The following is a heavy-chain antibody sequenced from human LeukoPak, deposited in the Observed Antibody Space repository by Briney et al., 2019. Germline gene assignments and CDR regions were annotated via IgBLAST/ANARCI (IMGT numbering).Heavy chain of an antibody. CDR1: GFTFSSYW. V-gene: IGHV3-7*01. CDR2: IKQDGSEK. CDR3: ARVLLGPFGVVITYYFDY. J-gene: IGHJ4*02. Sequence: GGSLRLSCAASGFTFSSYWMSWVRQAPGKGLEWVANIKQDGSEKYYVDSVKGRFTISRDNAKNSLYLQMNSLRAEDTAVYYCARVLLGPFGVVITYYFDYWGQGTLVTVSS. D-gene: IGHD3-3*01.